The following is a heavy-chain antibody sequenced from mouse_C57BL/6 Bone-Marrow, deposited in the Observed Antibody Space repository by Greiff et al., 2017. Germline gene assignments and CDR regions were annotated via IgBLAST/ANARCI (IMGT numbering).Heavy chain of an antibody. CDR2: INSDGGST. V-gene: IGHV5-2*01. J-gene: IGHJ4*01. CDR3: ARLGAQAFYYAMDY. D-gene: IGHD3-2*02. Sequence: EVKLMESGGGLVQPGESLKLSCESNEYEFPSHDMSWVRKTPEKRLELVAAINSDGGSTYYPDTMERRFIISRDKTKKTLYLQMSSLRSEDTALYYCARLGAQAFYYAMDYWGQGTSVTVSS. CDR1: EYEFPSHD.